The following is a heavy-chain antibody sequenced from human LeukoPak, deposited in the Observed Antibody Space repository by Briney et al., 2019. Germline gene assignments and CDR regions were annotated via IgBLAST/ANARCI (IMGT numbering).Heavy chain of an antibody. D-gene: IGHD3-10*02. CDR2: ISSSSSYI. CDR1: GFTFSHYA. J-gene: IGHJ6*04. V-gene: IGHV3-21*01. CDR3: AELGITMIGGV. Sequence: GALRLSCVASGFTFSHYAMSWVRQAPGKGLEWVSSISSSSSYIYYADSVKGRFTISRDNAKNSLYLQMNSLRAEDTAVYYYAELGITMIGGVWGKGTTVTISS.